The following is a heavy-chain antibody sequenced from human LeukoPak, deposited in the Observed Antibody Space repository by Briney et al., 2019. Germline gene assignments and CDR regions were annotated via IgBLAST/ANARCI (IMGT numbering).Heavy chain of an antibody. CDR1: GFPFSSYC. CDR2: ISSSSSTI. Sequence: PGGSLRLSCAASGFPFSSYCMSWVRQAPGKGLEWVSYISSSSSTIYYADSVKGRFTISRDNAKNSLYLQMNSLRAEDTAVYYCARDLGTIFVVLNWFDPWGQGTLVTVSS. CDR3: ARDLGTIFVVLNWFDP. D-gene: IGHD3-3*01. J-gene: IGHJ5*02. V-gene: IGHV3-48*04.